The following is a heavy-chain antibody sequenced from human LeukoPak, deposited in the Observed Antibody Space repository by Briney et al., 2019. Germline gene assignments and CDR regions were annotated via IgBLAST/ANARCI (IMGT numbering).Heavy chain of an antibody. CDR2: ISASGVMT. D-gene: IGHD1-26*01. CDR3: AKDRSIGTYYTFDH. J-gene: IGHJ4*02. V-gene: IGHV3-23*01. Sequence: SGGSLRLSCAASGFTFSDYSMHWVRQAPGKGLEWVSSISASGVMTYYADSVKGRFTVSRDNSKNSLYLQMKSLTAADTAVYYCAKDRSIGTYYTFDHWGQGTLVSVSS. CDR1: GFTFSDYS.